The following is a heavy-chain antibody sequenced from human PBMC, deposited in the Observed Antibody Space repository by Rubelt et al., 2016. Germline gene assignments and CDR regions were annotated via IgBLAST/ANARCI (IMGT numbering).Heavy chain of an antibody. CDR2: IYSGGST. CDR3: ARQWMDGYDYGYFDF. J-gene: IGHJ4*02. V-gene: IGHV3-66*02. Sequence: SWVRQAPGKGLEWVSVIYSGGSTYYADSVKGRFTISRDNSKNKLFLQMNSLRVDDTAVYYCARQWMDGYDYGYFDFWGQGTLVTVSS. D-gene: IGHD5-12*01.